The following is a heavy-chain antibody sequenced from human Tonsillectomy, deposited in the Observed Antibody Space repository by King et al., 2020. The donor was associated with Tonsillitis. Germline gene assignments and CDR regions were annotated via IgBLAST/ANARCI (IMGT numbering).Heavy chain of an antibody. CDR1: GFTFSSYS. D-gene: IGHD3-22*01. V-gene: IGHV3-48*02. CDR3: ARNIYDSSGYYDSRNHDY. J-gene: IGHJ4*02. Sequence: QLVQSGGGLVQPGGSLRLSCAASGFTFSSYSMNWVRQAPGKGLEWVSYISSSSSTIYYADSVKGRFTISRDNAKNSLYLQMNSLRDEDTAVYYCARNIYDSSGYYDSRNHDYWGQGTLVTVSS. CDR2: ISSSSSTI.